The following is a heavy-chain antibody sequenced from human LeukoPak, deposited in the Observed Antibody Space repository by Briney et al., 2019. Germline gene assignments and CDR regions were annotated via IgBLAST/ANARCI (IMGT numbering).Heavy chain of an antibody. D-gene: IGHD2-15*01. CDR3: ARGDEGYCSGGSCYDLDY. V-gene: IGHV3-21*01. J-gene: IGHJ4*02. Sequence: GGSLRLSCAASGFTFSSYSMNWVRQAPGKGLEWVSSISSSSSYIYYADSVKGRFTISRDNAKNLLYLQMNSLRAEDTAVYYCARGDEGYCSGGSCYDLDYWGQGTLVTVSS. CDR2: ISSSSSYI. CDR1: GFTFSSYS.